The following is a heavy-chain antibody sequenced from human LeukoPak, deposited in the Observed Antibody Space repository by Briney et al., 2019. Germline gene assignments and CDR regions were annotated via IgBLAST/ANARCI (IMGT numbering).Heavy chain of an antibody. V-gene: IGHV1-18*01. CDR1: GYTFTSYG. J-gene: IGHJ5*02. CDR3: ARMYDILTGHWFDP. CDR2: ISAYNGNT. D-gene: IGHD3-9*01. Sequence: GSSVKVSCKASGYTFTSYGISWVRQAPGQGLEWMGWISAYNGNTNYAQKLQGRVTMTTDTSTSTAYMELRSLRSDDTAVYYCARMYDILTGHWFDPWGQGTLVTVSS.